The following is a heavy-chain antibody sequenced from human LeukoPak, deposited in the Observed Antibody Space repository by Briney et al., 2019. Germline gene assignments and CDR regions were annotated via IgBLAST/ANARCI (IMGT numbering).Heavy chain of an antibody. V-gene: IGHV3-30-3*01. CDR3: AIDPGAFDI. CDR1: GFTFSSYA. D-gene: IGHD7-27*01. Sequence: AGGSLRLSCAASGFTFSSYAMHWVRQAPGKGLEWVAVISYDGSNKYYADSVKGRFTISRDNSKNTLYLQMNSLRAEDTAVYYCAIDPGAFDIWGQGTMVTVSS. J-gene: IGHJ3*02. CDR2: ISYDGSNK.